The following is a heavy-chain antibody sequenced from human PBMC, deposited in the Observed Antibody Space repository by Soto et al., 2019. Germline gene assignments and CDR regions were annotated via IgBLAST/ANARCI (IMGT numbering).Heavy chain of an antibody. CDR3: ARANFYYDFWSGYYSRYNWFDP. Sequence: SETLSLTCTVSGGSISSCGYYWSWIRQHPWKGLAWLGYIYYSGSTYYNPSLKSRVTISVDTSKNQFSLKLSSVTAADTAVYYCARANFYYDFWSGYYSRYNWFDPWGQGTLVTVSS. V-gene: IGHV4-31*03. D-gene: IGHD3-3*01. CDR2: IYYSGST. CDR1: GGSISSCGYY. J-gene: IGHJ5*02.